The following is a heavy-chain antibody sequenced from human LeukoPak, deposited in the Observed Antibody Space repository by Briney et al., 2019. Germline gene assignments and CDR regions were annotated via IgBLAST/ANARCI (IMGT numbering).Heavy chain of an antibody. V-gene: IGHV1-69*04. CDR1: GGTFSSYA. Sequence: ASVKVSCKASGGTFSSYAISWVRQAPGQGLEWMGRIIPILGIANYAQKFQGRVTITADKSTSTAYMELSSLRSEDTAVYYCARDHYYDSSGSGPAFDIWGQGTMVTVSS. CDR3: ARDHYYDSSGSGPAFDI. CDR2: IIPILGIA. D-gene: IGHD3-22*01. J-gene: IGHJ3*02.